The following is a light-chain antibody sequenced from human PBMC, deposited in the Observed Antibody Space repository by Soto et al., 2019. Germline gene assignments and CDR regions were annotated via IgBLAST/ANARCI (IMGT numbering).Light chain of an antibody. CDR1: QSVSRY. Sequence: EIVMTHSPASLSVSPGERVTRSFTASQSVSRYLAWYQQIPGQAPRLLIHGASTRATGIAARFSGSGSGREFTLTISSLQSEDSALYYCQQYSNWPTFGQGTRLEIK. CDR3: QQYSNWPT. CDR2: GAS. J-gene: IGKJ5*01. V-gene: IGKV3-15*01.